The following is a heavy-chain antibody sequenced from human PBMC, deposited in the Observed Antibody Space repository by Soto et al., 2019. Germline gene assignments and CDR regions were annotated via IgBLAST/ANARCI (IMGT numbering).Heavy chain of an antibody. CDR2: IKPDNGDT. Sequence: QLKLVQSGAEVERPGASVRVSGKAYGYPFSKYGISWIRQAPGQGLEWMGWIKPDNGDTNYAQKFQGRVTMTTDTSSNTAYMELRSLRSDDTAVYYCATSYDSGFDPWGKGTLVSVSS. CDR3: ATSYDSGFDP. V-gene: IGHV1-18*04. D-gene: IGHD5-12*01. J-gene: IGHJ5*02. CDR1: GYPFSKYG.